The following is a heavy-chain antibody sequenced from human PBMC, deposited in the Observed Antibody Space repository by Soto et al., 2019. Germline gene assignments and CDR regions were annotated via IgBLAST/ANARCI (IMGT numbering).Heavy chain of an antibody. CDR1: GFSFSSYT. CDR2: ISAGSIYI. CDR3: ARDQEVMVRAGFDP. Sequence: GGSLRLSCEASGFSFSSYTMNWVRQAPGKGLEWVSSISAGSIYIYYPDSVKGRFTISRDNAKNSLYLQMNSLRADDTAVYYCARDQEVMVRAGFDPWGQGTLVTVSS. D-gene: IGHD3-10*01. J-gene: IGHJ5*02. V-gene: IGHV3-21*04.